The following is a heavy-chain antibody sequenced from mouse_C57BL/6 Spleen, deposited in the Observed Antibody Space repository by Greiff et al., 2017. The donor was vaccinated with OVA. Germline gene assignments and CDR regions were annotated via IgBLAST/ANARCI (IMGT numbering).Heavy chain of an antibody. CDR3: TITTVVREYYFDY. J-gene: IGHJ2*01. V-gene: IGHV1-39*01. D-gene: IGHD1-1*01. Sequence: VQLQQSGPELVKPGASVKISCKASGYSFTDYNMNWVKQSNGKSLEWIGVINPNYGTTSYNQKFKGKATFTVDQSSSTAYMQLNSLTSEDSAVYYCTITTVVREYYFDYWGQGTTLTVSS. CDR1: GYSFTDYN. CDR2: INPNYGTT.